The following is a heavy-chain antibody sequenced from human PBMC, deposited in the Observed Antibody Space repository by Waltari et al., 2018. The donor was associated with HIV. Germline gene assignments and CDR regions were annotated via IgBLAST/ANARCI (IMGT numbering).Heavy chain of an antibody. V-gene: IGHV3-23*01. J-gene: IGHJ5*01. CDR3: ASDTNAYGIPDS. Sequence: EVQLLESGGGLVQPGGSLRLSCAASGFTFSRDALTWVRQAPGKGLQCVSTISATGGSTYYARSVRGRFTISRDNSKNTLYLQMSSLRGEDTAVYYCASDTNAYGIPDSWGQGTLVTVSS. D-gene: IGHD3-16*01. CDR2: ISATGGST. CDR1: GFTFSRDA.